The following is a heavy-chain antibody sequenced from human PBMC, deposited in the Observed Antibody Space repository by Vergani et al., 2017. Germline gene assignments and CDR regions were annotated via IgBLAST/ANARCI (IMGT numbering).Heavy chain of an antibody. V-gene: IGHV3-33*01. CDR1: GSTFSSHG. CDR2: IWYDGSNK. D-gene: IGHD1-1*01. Sequence: QVQLVESEGGVVQPGRSLTLSCVASGSTFSSHGMHWVRQAPGKGLEWVAVIWYDGSNKYYGESVKGRFTISRDNSKNTLYLQMNSLRVEDTAVYYCARWGNEKRRDSWGQGPLVTVSS. CDR3: ARWGNEKRRDS. J-gene: IGHJ5*01.